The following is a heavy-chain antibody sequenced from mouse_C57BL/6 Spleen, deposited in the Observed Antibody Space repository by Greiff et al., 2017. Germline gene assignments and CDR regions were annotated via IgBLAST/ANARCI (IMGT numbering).Heavy chain of an antibody. Sequence: VQLQASGAELVKPGASVKLSCTASGYTFTECTIHWVKQRSGQGLGWIGWFSPGGGSLTYNEKFKDKATLTADKSSSTVYMELSRWTSEDYAVYFCARDEVRAYDYDYAMDYWGQGTSVTVSS. J-gene: IGHJ4*01. D-gene: IGHD2-4*01. CDR3: ARDEVRAYDYDYAMDY. CDR1: GYTFTECT. CDR2: FSPGGGSL. V-gene: IGHV1-62-2*01.